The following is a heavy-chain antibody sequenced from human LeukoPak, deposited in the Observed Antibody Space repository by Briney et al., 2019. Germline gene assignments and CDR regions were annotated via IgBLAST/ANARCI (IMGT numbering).Heavy chain of an antibody. J-gene: IGHJ6*04. D-gene: IGHD3-10*02. CDR3: AELGITMIGGV. Sequence: GGSLRLSCAASGLTFSSYSMNWVRQAPGKGLEWVSYISSSSSTIYYADSVKGRFTISRDNAKNSLYLQMNSLRAEDTAVYYCAELGITMIGGVWGKGTTVTISS. CDR2: ISSSSSTI. V-gene: IGHV3-48*01. CDR1: GLTFSSYS.